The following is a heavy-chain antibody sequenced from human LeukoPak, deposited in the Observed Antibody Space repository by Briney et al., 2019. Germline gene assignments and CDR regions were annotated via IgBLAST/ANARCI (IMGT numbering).Heavy chain of an antibody. CDR2: INPNSGGT. CDR1: GYTFSGYY. J-gene: IGHJ4*02. D-gene: IGHD3-10*01. V-gene: IGHV1-2*02. CDR3: ASNYGSGSSSSNVCDY. Sequence: ASVKVSCKASGYTFSGYYIHWVRQAPGQGLEWMGWINPNSGGTNSAQKFQGRVTMTRDTSISTAYMELSGLRSDDTAAYYCASNYGSGSSSSNVCDYWGQGTLVTVSS.